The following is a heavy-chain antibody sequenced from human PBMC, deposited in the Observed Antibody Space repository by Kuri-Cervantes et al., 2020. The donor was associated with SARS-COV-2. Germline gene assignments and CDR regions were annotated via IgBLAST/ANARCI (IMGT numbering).Heavy chain of an antibody. CDR1: GGSIRSSSFY. J-gene: IGHJ6*03. V-gene: IGHV4-39*01. CDR3: AVSSPGDHYYFVDV. D-gene: IGHD1-26*01. CDR2: IYYTGDT. Sequence: GSLRLSCSVSGGSIRSSSFYWGWVRQPPGKGLEWIGSIYYTGDTFCNPSLKSRAIISIDTSRSQFSLKLSSVTAADTAVYYCAVSSPGDHYYFVDVWGKGATVTVSS.